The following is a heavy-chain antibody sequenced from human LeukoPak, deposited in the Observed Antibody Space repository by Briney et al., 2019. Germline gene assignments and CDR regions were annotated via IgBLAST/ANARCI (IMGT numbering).Heavy chain of an antibody. CDR3: ARAAHYYDSGGFLPEAFDV. D-gene: IGHD3-22*01. CDR2: ISYDGSNK. V-gene: IGHV3-30*03. Sequence: PGGSLRLSCAASGFTFSSYGMHWVRQAPGKGLEWVAFISYDGSNKYYADSVKGRFTISRDNARNSLYLQMNSLRAEDTAVYYCARAAHYYDSGGFLPEAFDVWGQGTMVTVSS. CDR1: GFTFSSYG. J-gene: IGHJ3*01.